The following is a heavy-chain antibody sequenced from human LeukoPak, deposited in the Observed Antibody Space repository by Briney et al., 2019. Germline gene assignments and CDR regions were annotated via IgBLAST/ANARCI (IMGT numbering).Heavy chain of an antibody. Sequence: AGGSLRLSCAASGFTVSSDYMSWVRQAPGKGLEWVSVIYSGGSTYYADSVKGQFTISRDNSRNTLYLQMNSLRAEDTAVYYCARAFQLAFDYWGQGTLVTVSS. CDR2: IYSGGST. V-gene: IGHV3-53*01. CDR1: GFTVSSDY. J-gene: IGHJ4*02. CDR3: ARAFQLAFDY.